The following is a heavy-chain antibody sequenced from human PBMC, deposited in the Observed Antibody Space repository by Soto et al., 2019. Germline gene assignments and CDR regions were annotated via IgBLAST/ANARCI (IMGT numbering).Heavy chain of an antibody. Sequence: QVPLVQSGGEVKKPGASVKVSRKASGYTFTTYGISWVRQAPGQGLEWMGWISAYNGNTSYAQKLQGRVTMTTDTSTSTAYMELRSLRSDDTAVYYCARVFFRLFAFDIWGQGTMVTVSS. V-gene: IGHV1-18*01. D-gene: IGHD3-22*01. CDR3: ARVFFRLFAFDI. CDR1: GYTFTTYG. J-gene: IGHJ3*02. CDR2: ISAYNGNT.